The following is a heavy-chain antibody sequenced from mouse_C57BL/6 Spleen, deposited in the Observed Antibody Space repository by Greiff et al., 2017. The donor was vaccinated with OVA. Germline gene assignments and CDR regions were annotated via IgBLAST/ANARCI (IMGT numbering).Heavy chain of an antibody. Sequence: EVMLVESGGGLVQSGRSLRLSCATSGFTFSDFYMEWVRQAPGKGLEWIAASRNKANDYTTEYSASVKGRFIVSRDTSQSILYLQMNALRAEDTAIYYCARAPGSSYGYFDVWGTGTTVTVSS. CDR2: SRNKANDYTT. J-gene: IGHJ1*03. CDR3: ARAPGSSYGYFDV. D-gene: IGHD1-1*01. V-gene: IGHV7-1*01. CDR1: GFTFSDFY.